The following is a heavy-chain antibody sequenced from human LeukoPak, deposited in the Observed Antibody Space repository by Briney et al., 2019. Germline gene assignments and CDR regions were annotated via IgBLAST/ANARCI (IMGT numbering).Heavy chain of an antibody. V-gene: IGHV3-73*01. CDR1: GFTSSVSA. CDR3: AKDLYGQGCNDY. CDR2: IRSKANSYAT. J-gene: IGHJ4*02. Sequence: GGSLRLSCAASGFTSSVSAMHWVRQASGKGLEWVGRIRSKANSYATVYAASVKGRFTISRDDSKNTAYLQMNSLRAEDTAVYYCAKDLYGQGCNDYWGQGTLVTVSS. D-gene: IGHD2-8*01.